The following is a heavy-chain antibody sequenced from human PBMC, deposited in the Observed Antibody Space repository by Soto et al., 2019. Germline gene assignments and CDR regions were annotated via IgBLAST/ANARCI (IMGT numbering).Heavy chain of an antibody. V-gene: IGHV1-18*01. CDR1: GYTFSRYG. Sequence: QGQLVQSGPEVKKPGASVKVSCKASGYTFSRYGISWVRQAPGQGLEWMGWVSGYNGDTKYAQKVQGRVTMTIDTYTYTVYMELRRLTSDDTAIYYCAKNGQPPYYCYGMDVWGQGTTVTVSS. D-gene: IGHD2-8*01. CDR3: AKNGQPPYYCYGMDV. CDR2: VSGYNGDT. J-gene: IGHJ6*02.